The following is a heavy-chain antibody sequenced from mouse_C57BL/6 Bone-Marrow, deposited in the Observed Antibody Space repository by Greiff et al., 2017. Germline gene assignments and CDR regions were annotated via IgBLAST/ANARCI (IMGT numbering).Heavy chain of an antibody. D-gene: IGHD1-1*01. J-gene: IGHJ1*03. CDR1: GYTFTSYD. CDR3: ARLEFDGSSGDWYFDV. V-gene: IGHV1-85*01. Sequence: VQLVESGPELVKPGASVKLSCKASGYTFTSYDINWVKQRPGQGLEWIGWIYPRDCSTKYNEKFKGKATLTVDTSSSTAYMELHSLTSEDSAVYFCARLEFDGSSGDWYFDVWGTGTTVTVSS. CDR2: IYPRDCST.